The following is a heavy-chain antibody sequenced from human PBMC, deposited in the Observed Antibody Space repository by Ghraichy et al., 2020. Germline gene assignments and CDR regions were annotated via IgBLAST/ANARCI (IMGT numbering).Heavy chain of an antibody. J-gene: IGHJ4*02. CDR3: ARADYDASSGYYSRHWGY. D-gene: IGHD3-22*01. CDR1: GFRFSNYG. V-gene: IGHV3-33*01. CDR2: IWYNGGNK. Sequence: GGSLRLSCAASGFRFSNYGMHWVRQAPGKGLEWVALIWYNGGNKYYADSVKGRFSISRDNSKNTLYLEMNSLRAEDTAVYYCARADYDASSGYYSRHWGYWGQGTLVKFSS.